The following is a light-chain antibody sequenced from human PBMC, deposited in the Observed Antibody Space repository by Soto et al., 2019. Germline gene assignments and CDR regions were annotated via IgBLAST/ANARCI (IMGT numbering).Light chain of an antibody. Sequence: ENVLKPSPGPLSLSPGNRATLSCRASQSVCRSGLAWYQQKPGQAPRLLIYGASTRATGIPDRFSGSGSGTDFTLTISRLEPEDFAVYYCQQYGGSPLYTFGQGTKLEIK. CDR3: QQYGGSPLYT. CDR2: GAS. V-gene: IGKV3-20*01. CDR1: QSVCRSG. J-gene: IGKJ2*01.